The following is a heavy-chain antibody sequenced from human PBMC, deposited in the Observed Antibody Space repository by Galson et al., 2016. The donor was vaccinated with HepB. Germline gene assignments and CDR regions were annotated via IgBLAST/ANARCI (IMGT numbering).Heavy chain of an antibody. V-gene: IGHV3-64D*06. CDR2: XSSNGGXT. CDR1: GFTFSSYV. J-gene: IGHJ6*02. CDR3: VKMYTKYAYYYYGMDV. Sequence: SLRLSCAASGFTFSSYVMYWXRQAXXKGLXXVSXXSSNGGXTYYADSVKGRFTISRDNSKNTLYLQMSSLRAEDTAVYYCVKMYTKYAYYYYGMDVWGQGTTVTVSS. D-gene: IGHD1-1*01.